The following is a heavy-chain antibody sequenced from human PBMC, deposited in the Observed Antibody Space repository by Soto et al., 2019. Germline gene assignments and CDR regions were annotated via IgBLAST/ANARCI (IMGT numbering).Heavy chain of an antibody. D-gene: IGHD2-15*01. J-gene: IGHJ6*02. CDR3: AKDRLGVVVAARILYYGLDV. CDR1: GFTFSSYA. Sequence: EVQLLESGGGLVQPGGSLRLSCAASGFTFSSYAMSWVRQAPGKGLEWVSAISGSGGSTYYADSVKGRLTISRDNSKNTMYLQMNSLRAEDTAVYYCAKDRLGVVVAARILYYGLDVWGQGTTVTVSS. V-gene: IGHV3-23*01. CDR2: ISGSGGST.